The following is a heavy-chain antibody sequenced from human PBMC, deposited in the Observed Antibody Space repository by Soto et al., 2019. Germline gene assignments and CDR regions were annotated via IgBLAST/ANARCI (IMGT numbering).Heavy chain of an antibody. V-gene: IGHV4-34*01. CDR1: GGSFSGYY. CDR3: ARGGKRGYVSYYYYGMDV. CDR2: INHSGST. J-gene: IGHJ6*02. Sequence: SETLSLTCAVYGGSFSGYYWSWIRQPPGKGLEWIGEINHSGSTNYNPSLKSRVTISVDTSKNQFSLKLSSVTAADTAVYYCARGGKRGYVSYYYYGMDVWGQGTTVTVSS. D-gene: IGHD5-12*01.